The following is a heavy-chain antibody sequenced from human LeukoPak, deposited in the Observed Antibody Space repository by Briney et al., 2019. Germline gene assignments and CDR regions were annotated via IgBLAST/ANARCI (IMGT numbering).Heavy chain of an antibody. CDR2: ISYDGSNK. V-gene: IGHV3-30*18. CDR1: GFTFSSYG. D-gene: IGHD3/OR15-3a*01. CDR3: AKFWTGRPTGNAFDI. J-gene: IGHJ3*02. Sequence: PGGSLRLSCAASGFTFSSYGMHWVRQAPGKGLEWVAVISYDGSNKYYADSVKGRFTISRDNSKNTLYLQMNSLRAEDTAVYYCAKFWTGRPTGNAFDIWGQGTMVTVSS.